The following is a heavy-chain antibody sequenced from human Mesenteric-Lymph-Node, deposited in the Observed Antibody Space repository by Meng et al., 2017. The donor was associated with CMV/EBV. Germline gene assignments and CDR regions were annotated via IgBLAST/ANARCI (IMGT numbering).Heavy chain of an antibody. CDR1: GFTFSSYA. J-gene: IGHJ4*02. CDR2: ISGSGGTT. D-gene: IGHD7-27*01. Sequence: AASGFTFSSYAMSWVRQAAGKGLGWVSAISGSGGTTYYADSVKGRFTISRDNSKNTLYLQMNSLRAEDTAVYYCAKATNWGATDFDYWGQGTLVTVSS. V-gene: IGHV3-23*01. CDR3: AKATNWGATDFDY.